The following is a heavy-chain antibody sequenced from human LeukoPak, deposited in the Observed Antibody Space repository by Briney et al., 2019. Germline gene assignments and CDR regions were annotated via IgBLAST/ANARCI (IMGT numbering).Heavy chain of an antibody. D-gene: IGHD3-22*01. J-gene: IGHJ5*02. CDR2: IYTSGST. CDR1: SGSISSYY. Sequence: SETLSLTCTVSSGSISSYYWSWIRRPAGKGLEWIGRIYTSGSTNYNPSLKSRVTMSVDTSKNQFSLKLSSVTAADTAVYYCAREGDDSSGYLNPWGQGTLVTVSS. V-gene: IGHV4-4*07. CDR3: AREGDDSSGYLNP.